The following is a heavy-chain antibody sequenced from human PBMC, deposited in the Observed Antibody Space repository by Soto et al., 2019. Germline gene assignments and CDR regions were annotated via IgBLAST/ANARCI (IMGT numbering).Heavy chain of an antibody. Sequence: QLPLQESGPGLVKPSETLSLTCTVYGGSISSSSYYWGWLRQPPGKGLEWIGSIYYSGSTYYNPSLKCRVTISVDTSKNQFSLKLSSVTAADTAVYYCARTIMITFGGVIAIWGQGTMVTVSS. V-gene: IGHV4-39*01. CDR3: ARTIMITFGGVIAI. D-gene: IGHD3-16*01. CDR2: IYYSGST. J-gene: IGHJ3*02. CDR1: GGSISSSSYY.